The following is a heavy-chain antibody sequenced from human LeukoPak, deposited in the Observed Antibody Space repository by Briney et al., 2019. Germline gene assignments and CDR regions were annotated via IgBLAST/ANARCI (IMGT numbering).Heavy chain of an antibody. CDR1: GFTFSSYS. J-gene: IGHJ6*02. D-gene: IGHD6-13*01. CDR2: ISGSGGST. Sequence: GGSLRLSCAASGFTFSSYSMNWVRQAPRKGLEWVSGISGSGGSTYYADSVKGRFTISRDNSKNTMYLQMNSLRAEDTAVYYCARHSQRGIAAASLDVWGQGTTVTVSS. CDR3: ARHSQRGIAAASLDV. V-gene: IGHV3-23*01.